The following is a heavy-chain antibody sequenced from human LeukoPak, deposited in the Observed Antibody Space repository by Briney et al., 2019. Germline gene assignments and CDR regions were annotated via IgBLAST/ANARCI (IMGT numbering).Heavy chain of an antibody. J-gene: IGHJ6*02. Sequence: SETLSLTCTVSGGSISSYYWSWIRQPPGKGLEWIGEINHSGSTNYNPSLKSRVTISVDTSKNQFSLKLSSVTAADTAVYYCARGRGGYFPYYYYYYGMDVWGQGTTVTVSS. CDR2: INHSGST. CDR1: GGSISSYY. CDR3: ARGRGGYFPYYYYYYGMDV. D-gene: IGHD5-12*01. V-gene: IGHV4-34*01.